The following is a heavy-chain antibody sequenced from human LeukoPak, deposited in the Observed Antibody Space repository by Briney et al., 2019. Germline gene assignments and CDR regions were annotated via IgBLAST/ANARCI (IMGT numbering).Heavy chain of an antibody. CDR2: IKQDGSEK. Sequence: GGSLRLSCAASGFTFSSYWISWVHQAPGKGLERVANIKQDGSEKYYVDSVKGRCTISRDNAKNPLYLQMNSLIAEDTAVYYFSRGGVRLAFAFWPQGTLHPVSS. CDR1: GFTFSSYW. V-gene: IGHV3-7*01. CDR3: SRGGVRLAFAF. D-gene: IGHD4/OR15-4a*01. J-gene: IGHJ4*02.